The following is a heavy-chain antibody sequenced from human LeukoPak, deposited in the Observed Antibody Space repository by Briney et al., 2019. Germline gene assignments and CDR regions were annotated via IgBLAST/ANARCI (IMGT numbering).Heavy chain of an antibody. V-gene: IGHV3-23*01. Sequence: PGGSLRFSCAAPGFTLSTYAMSWVRQAPGKGLKWGSAISGSGGSTNYAPSVKGRFTISRDNSKHTLYLQMNSLSAEDTAVYYCAKTLFYDRGHETFQHWGQGTLVTVSS. J-gene: IGHJ1*01. CDR2: ISGSGGST. CDR1: GFTLSTYA. D-gene: IGHD2/OR15-2a*01. CDR3: AKTLFYDRGHETFQH.